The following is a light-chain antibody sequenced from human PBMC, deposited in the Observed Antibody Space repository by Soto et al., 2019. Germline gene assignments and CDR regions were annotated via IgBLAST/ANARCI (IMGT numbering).Light chain of an antibody. Sequence: QSVLTQPPSASGTPGQRVTISCSGSSSNIGSNTVHWYQQLPGTAPKLLIYDDIHRPSGVPDRFSGSKSGASASLAISGLQSEDEADYYCAAWDHSLNGLYVFGTGTKLTVL. CDR3: AAWDHSLNGLYV. J-gene: IGLJ1*01. CDR1: SSNIGSNT. V-gene: IGLV1-44*01. CDR2: DDI.